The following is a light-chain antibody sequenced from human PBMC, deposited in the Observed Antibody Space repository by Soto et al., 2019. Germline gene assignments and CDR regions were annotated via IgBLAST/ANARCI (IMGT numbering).Light chain of an antibody. J-gene: IGLJ1*01. Sequence: QSVLTQPASVSGSPGQTLTISCTGTSSDVGNYNLVSWYQQHPGKAPKLMIYEGSKRPSGVSNRLSVSKSGNTASLTISILQAEDEADYYCCSYAGSSTYVFGTGTKVTVL. CDR3: CSYAGSSTYV. V-gene: IGLV2-23*01. CDR2: EGS. CDR1: SSDVGNYNL.